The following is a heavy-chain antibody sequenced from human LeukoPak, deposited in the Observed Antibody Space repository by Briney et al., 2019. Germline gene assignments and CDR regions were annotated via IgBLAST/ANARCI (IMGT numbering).Heavy chain of an antibody. CDR3: ARLSGSPHPPIDY. CDR2: IYYSAST. V-gene: IGHV4-59*08. D-gene: IGHD1-26*01. J-gene: IGHJ4*02. CDR1: GGSISNYY. Sequence: SETLSLTCTASGGSISNYYWTWIRQPPGKGLEWIGYIYYSASTYYNPSLKSRVTISVATSKHQFSLKLTSVTAADTAVYYCARLSGSPHPPIDYWGQGTLVTVSS.